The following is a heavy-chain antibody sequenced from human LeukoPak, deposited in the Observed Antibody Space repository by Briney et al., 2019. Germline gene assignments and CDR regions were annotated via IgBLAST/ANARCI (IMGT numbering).Heavy chain of an antibody. CDR2: IDPSDSYT. CDR1: GYSFTNYW. Sequence: GESLKISCKGSGYSFTNYWIGWVRQMPGKGLEWMGRIDPSDSYTNYSPSFQGHVTISADKSISTAYLQWSSLKASDTAMYYCARQGMVGSTSDFWGQGTLVTVSS. J-gene: IGHJ4*02. CDR3: ARQGMVGSTSDF. V-gene: IGHV5-10-1*01. D-gene: IGHD6-19*01.